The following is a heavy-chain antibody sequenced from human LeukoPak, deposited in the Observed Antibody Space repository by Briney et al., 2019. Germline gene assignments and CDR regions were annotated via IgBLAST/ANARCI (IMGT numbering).Heavy chain of an antibody. J-gene: IGHJ4*02. CDR3: ARHSGYERD. CDR2: IYPSGTT. CDR1: GGSITSGDYW. V-gene: IGHV4-30-4*01. D-gene: IGHD5-12*01. Sequence: SETLSLTCTVSGGSITSGDYWWSWVRQPPGKGLEWIGYIYPSGTTHYKTSLKSRLTISPDRSKNQFSLTLKSVTAADTAVYYCARHSGYERDWGQGTLVTVSS.